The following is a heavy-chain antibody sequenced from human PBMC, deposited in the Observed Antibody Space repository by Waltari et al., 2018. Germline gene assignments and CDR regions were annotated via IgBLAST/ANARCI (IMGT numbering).Heavy chain of an antibody. CDR1: GYPSTSYD. D-gene: IGHD6-13*01. J-gene: IGHJ4*02. CDR2: MNPNSGST. CDR3: ARSLSSWLDY. V-gene: IGHV1-8*01. Sequence: VQLVQSGAEVKKPRASVMLPCKASGYPSTSYDINWVRQATGQGLEWMGWMNPNSGSTGNAQKVQVRVTMTRNTSISTAYMELSSLRSEDTAVYYGARSLSSWLDYWGQGTLVTGSS.